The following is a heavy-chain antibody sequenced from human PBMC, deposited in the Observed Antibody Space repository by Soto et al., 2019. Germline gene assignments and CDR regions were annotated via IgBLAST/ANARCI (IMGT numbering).Heavy chain of an antibody. Sequence: SVKVFCKASGGTFSSYAISWVRQAPGQGLEWMGGIIPIFGTANYAQKFQGRVTITADESTSTAYMELSSLRSEDTAVYYCARPRIVGAMNYYYYGMDVWGQGTTVTVSS. CDR3: ARPRIVGAMNYYYYGMDV. CDR1: GGTFSSYA. D-gene: IGHD1-26*01. J-gene: IGHJ6*02. V-gene: IGHV1-69*13. CDR2: IIPIFGTA.